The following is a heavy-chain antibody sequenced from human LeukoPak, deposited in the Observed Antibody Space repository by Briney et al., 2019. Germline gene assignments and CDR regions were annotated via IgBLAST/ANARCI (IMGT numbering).Heavy chain of an antibody. D-gene: IGHD6-13*01. CDR2: FDPEDGET. V-gene: IGHV1-24*01. Sequence: ASVKVSCKVSGYTLTELSMHWVRQAPGKGLEWMGGFDPEDGETIYAQKFQGRVTMTEDTSTDTAYMELSSLRSEDTAVYYCATDRGVAAAGTAYYGMDVWGQGTTVTVSS. CDR1: GYTLTELS. CDR3: ATDRGVAAAGTAYYGMDV. J-gene: IGHJ6*02.